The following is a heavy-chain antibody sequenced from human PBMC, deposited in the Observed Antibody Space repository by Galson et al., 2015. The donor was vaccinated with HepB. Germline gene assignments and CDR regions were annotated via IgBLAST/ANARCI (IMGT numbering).Heavy chain of an antibody. Sequence: SLRLSCAASGFTFSSYEMNWVHQAPGKGLEWVSYISSSGSSIYYADSVKGRFTISRDNAKNSLYLQMNRLRAGDTALYHCARDHPDSSGYYHFDYWGQGTLVTGAS. CDR1: GFTFSSYE. CDR2: ISSSGSSI. D-gene: IGHD3-22*01. CDR3: ARDHPDSSGYYHFDY. J-gene: IGHJ4*02. V-gene: IGHV3-48*03.